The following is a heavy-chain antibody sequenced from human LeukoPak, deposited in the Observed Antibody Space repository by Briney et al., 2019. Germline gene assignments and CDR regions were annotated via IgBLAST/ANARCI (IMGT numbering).Heavy chain of an antibody. V-gene: IGHV3-33*08. CDR3: ARDRSYDFWSGYSTPDY. J-gene: IGHJ4*02. Sequence: GGSLRLSCAASGFTVSSNYMSWVRQAPGKGLEWVAVIWYDGSNKYYADSAKGRFTISRDNSKNTLDLQMNSLRAEDTAVYYCARDRSYDFWSGYSTPDYWGQGTLVTVSS. CDR2: IWYDGSNK. CDR1: GFTVSSNY. D-gene: IGHD3-3*01.